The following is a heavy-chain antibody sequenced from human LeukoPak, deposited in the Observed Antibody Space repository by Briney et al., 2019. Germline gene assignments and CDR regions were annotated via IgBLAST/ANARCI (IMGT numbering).Heavy chain of an antibody. Sequence: ASVKVSCKASGYTFTSYGISWVRQAPGQGLEWMGWISAYNGNTNYAQKLQGRVTMTTDTSTSTAYMELRSLRSDDTAVYYCARVGPLAVAGHNWFGPWGQGTLVTVSS. V-gene: IGHV1-18*01. CDR1: GYTFTSYG. CDR3: ARVGPLAVAGHNWFGP. CDR2: ISAYNGNT. D-gene: IGHD6-19*01. J-gene: IGHJ5*02.